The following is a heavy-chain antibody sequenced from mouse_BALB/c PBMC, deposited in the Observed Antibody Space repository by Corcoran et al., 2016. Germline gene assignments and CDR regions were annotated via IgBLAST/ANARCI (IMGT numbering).Heavy chain of an antibody. Sequence: EVLLQQSGPELVKPGASVKIPCKASGYTFTDYHMDWVKRSHGKSLEWIGDINPNNGGTFYNQKFKGKATLTVDKSSSTAYMELRSLTSEDTAVYYCARGDFYGSSPFDYWGQGTTLTVSS. CDR3: ARGDFYGSSPFDY. CDR1: GYTFTDYH. J-gene: IGHJ2*01. V-gene: IGHV1-18*01. D-gene: IGHD1-1*01. CDR2: INPNNGGT.